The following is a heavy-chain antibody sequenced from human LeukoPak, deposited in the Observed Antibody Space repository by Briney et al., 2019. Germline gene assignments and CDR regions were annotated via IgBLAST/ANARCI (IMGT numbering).Heavy chain of an antibody. D-gene: IGHD3-9*01. V-gene: IGHV1-2*02. CDR2: INPNSGGT. CDR1: GYTFTGYY. CDR3: ARRWSGVRYFDWLSKPFDY. Sequence: GASVKVSCKASGYTFTGYYMHWVRQAPGQGFEWMGWINPNSGGTNYAQKFQGRVTMTRDTSISTAYMELSRLRSDDTAVYYCARRWSGVRYFDWLSKPFDYWGQGTLVTVSS. J-gene: IGHJ4*02.